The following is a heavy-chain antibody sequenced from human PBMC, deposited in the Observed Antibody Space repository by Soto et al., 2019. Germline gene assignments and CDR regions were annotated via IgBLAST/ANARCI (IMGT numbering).Heavy chain of an antibody. CDR2: IDWDDDK. D-gene: IGHD1-26*01. Sequence: SGPTLVNPTETLTLTCTLSGFSLSTNGMCVTWIRQPPGKALEWLARIDWDDDKYYSTSLRTRLTISKDTSKNKVVLKVTDMDPVDTAIYYCAFGSATLDYWGQGALVTVSS. CDR1: GFSLSTNGMC. CDR3: AFGSATLDY. J-gene: IGHJ4*02. V-gene: IGHV2-70*11.